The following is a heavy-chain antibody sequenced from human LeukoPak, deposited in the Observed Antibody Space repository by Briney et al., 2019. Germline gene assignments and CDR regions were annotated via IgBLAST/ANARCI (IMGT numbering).Heavy chain of an antibody. Sequence: GGSLRLSCAASGFTFSSYAMSWVRQAPGKGLEWVSAISGSGGSTYYADSVKGRFTISRDNSKNTLYLQMNSLRAEDTAIYYCASGIVRYFDWSYFDYWGQGTLVTVSS. D-gene: IGHD3-9*01. CDR1: GFTFSSYA. V-gene: IGHV3-23*01. CDR2: ISGSGGST. CDR3: ASGIVRYFDWSYFDY. J-gene: IGHJ4*02.